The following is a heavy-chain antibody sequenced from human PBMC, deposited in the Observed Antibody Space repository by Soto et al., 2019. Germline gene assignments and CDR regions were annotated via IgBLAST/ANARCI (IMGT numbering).Heavy chain of an antibody. CDR2: IYYSGST. V-gene: IGHV4-59*01. CDR3: ARDDYGGTDY. CDR1: GGSISSYY. J-gene: IGHJ4*02. D-gene: IGHD4-17*01. Sequence: SETLSLTCTVSGGSISSYYWSWIRQPPGKGLEWIGYIYYSGSTNYNPSLKSRVTISVDTSKNQFSLKLSSVTAADTAVYYCARDDYGGTDYWGQGTLVTVSS.